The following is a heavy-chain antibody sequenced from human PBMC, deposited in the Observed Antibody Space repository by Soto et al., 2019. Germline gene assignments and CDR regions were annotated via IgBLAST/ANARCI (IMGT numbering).Heavy chain of an antibody. J-gene: IGHJ3*02. CDR3: ARTVTMIGVFPI. Sequence: PSLTCTVSGGSISSAGYYSSRIRQHPGKGLEWIGYIYYCVSTYYIPSLKSRATISVDTFKNQCSLKLSSVTAADTAVYSWARTVTMIGVFPIWGQGTMVAVSS. CDR1: GGSISSAGYY. D-gene: IGHD3-22*01. CDR2: IYYCVST. V-gene: IGHV4-31*03.